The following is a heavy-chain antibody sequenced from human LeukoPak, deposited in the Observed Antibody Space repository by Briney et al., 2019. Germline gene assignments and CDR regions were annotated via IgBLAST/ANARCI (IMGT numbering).Heavy chain of an antibody. D-gene: IGHD1-1*01. V-gene: IGHV4-59*01. J-gene: IGHJ4*02. CDR2: IYYSGST. CDR1: VGSISSYY. Sequence: SETLSLTCTVSVGSISSYYWSWIRQPPGKGLEWIGYIYYSGSTNYNPSLKSRVTISVDTSKNQFSLKLSSLTAADTAVYYCARGTYGSSWQLEHFDYWGQGTLVTVSS. CDR3: ARGTYGSSWQLEHFDY.